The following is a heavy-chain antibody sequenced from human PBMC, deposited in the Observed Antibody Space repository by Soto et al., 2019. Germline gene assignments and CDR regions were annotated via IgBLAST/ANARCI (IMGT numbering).Heavy chain of an antibody. D-gene: IGHD3-22*01. CDR3: ARPYSYDSSGYHYYYYGMDV. J-gene: IGHJ6*02. CDR1: GFTFGSYG. V-gene: IGHV3-21*06. Sequence: PGGSLRLSCAASGFTFGSYGMNWVRLAPGKGLEWVSSLSSSSTYVYYADSVRGRFTISRENSKNSLYLQMNSLRAEDTGVYYCARPYSYDSSGYHYYYYGMDVWGQGTMVTRLL. CDR2: LSSSSTYV.